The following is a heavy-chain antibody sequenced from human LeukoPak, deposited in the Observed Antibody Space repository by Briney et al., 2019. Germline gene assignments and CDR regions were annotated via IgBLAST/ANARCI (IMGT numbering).Heavy chain of an antibody. CDR2: IWFDRSHK. V-gene: IGHV3-33*06. D-gene: IGHD1-26*01. Sequence: GRSLRLSCAASGFAFSTYGIHWVRQAPGKGLEWVTVIWFDRSHKFYADSVKGRFTISRDNSKNTLYLQMNSLRVEDTAVYYCAKDRGVGATMGFDYWGQGTLVTVSS. CDR3: AKDRGVGATMGFDY. J-gene: IGHJ4*02. CDR1: GFAFSTYG.